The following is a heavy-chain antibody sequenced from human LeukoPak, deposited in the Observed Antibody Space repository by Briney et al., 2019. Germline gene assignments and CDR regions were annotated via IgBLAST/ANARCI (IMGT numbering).Heavy chain of an antibody. D-gene: IGHD2-15*01. CDR2: IWYDGSNK. CDR1: GFTFSSYG. CDR3: AKGWVGFDY. V-gene: IGHV3-33*06. Sequence: HPGRSLRLSCAASGFTFSSYGMHWVRQAPGKGLEWVAVIWYDGSNKYYADSVKGRFTISRDNSKNTLYLQMNSLRAEYTAVYYCAKGWVGFDYWGQGTLVTVSS. J-gene: IGHJ4*02.